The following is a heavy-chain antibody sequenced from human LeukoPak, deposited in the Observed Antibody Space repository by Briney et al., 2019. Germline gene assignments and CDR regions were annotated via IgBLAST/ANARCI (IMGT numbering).Heavy chain of an antibody. J-gene: IGHJ4*02. CDR3: ARDPTSLAVVEYYFDY. V-gene: IGHV3-21*01. CDR1: GFTLSTYS. CDR2: ISSSSSYI. Sequence: GGSLRLSCAASGFTLSTYSMNWVRQAPGKGLEWVSSISSSSSYIDYADSVKGRFTISRDNAKNSLYLQMNSLRAEDTAVYYCARDPTSLAVVEYYFDYWGQGTLVTVSS. D-gene: IGHD6-19*01.